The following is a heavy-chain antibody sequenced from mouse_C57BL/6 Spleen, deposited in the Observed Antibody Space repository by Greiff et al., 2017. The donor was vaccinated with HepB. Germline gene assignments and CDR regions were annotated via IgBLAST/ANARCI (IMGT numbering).Heavy chain of an antibody. J-gene: IGHJ2*01. Sequence: EVKLQESGGGLVKPGGSLKLSCAASGFTFSDYGMHWVRQAPEKGLEWVAYISSGSSTIYYADTVKGRFTISRDNAKNTLFLQMTSLRSEDTAMYYCARGKLGHYFDYWGQGTTLTVSS. CDR3: ARGKLGHYFDY. V-gene: IGHV5-17*01. D-gene: IGHD4-1*01. CDR2: ISSGSSTI. CDR1: GFTFSDYG.